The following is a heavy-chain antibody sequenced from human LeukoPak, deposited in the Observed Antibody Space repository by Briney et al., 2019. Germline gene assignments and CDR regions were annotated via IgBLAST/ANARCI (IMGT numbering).Heavy chain of an antibody. CDR2: INPAGSET. D-gene: IGHD5-12*01. CDR3: ATFGLVAALDL. CDR1: GFSFNAYW. Sequence: GGTLRLSCAASGFSFNAYWMAWVRQAPGTGLEWVANINPAGSETFHVDPVKGRFSISRDHAKNLVYLQMNSLRAEDTAVYYCATFGLVAALDLWGQGTLVTVSS. V-gene: IGHV3-7*01. J-gene: IGHJ4*02.